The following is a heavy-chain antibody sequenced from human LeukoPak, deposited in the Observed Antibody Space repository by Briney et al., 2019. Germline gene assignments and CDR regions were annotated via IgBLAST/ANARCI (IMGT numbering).Heavy chain of an antibody. CDR2: IIPILGIA. Sequence: SVKVSCKASGGTFSSYAISWVRQAPGQGLEWMGRIIPILGIASYAQKFQGRVTITADKSTSTAYMELSSLRSEDTAVYYCGLGSSFDYWGQGTLVTVSS. D-gene: IGHD6-6*01. J-gene: IGHJ4*02. CDR1: GGTFSSYA. CDR3: GLGSSFDY. V-gene: IGHV1-69*04.